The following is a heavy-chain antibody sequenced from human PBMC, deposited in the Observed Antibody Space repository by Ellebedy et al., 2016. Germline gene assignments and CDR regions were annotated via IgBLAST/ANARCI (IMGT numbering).Heavy chain of an antibody. CDR3: AKGWGYFGY. D-gene: IGHD3-16*01. CDR2: SDSGGNT. Sequence: GGSLRLSCAASQFTFTSYAMNWVRQAPGKGLEWVSVSDSGGNTNYPDSVKGRFAISRDNSKNTLYLQMNSLRAEDTAVYYCAKGWGYFGYWGQGNLVTISS. V-gene: IGHV3-23*01. J-gene: IGHJ4*02. CDR1: QFTFTSYA.